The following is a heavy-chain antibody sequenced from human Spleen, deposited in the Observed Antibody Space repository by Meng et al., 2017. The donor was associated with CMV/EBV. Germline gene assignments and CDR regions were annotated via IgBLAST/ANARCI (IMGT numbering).Heavy chain of an antibody. Sequence: GSLRLSCAVYGGSFSGYYWRWIRQPPGKGLEWIGEINHSGSTNYNPSLKSRVTISVDTSKNQFSLKLSSVTAEDTALYHCARVGDYDSSGYGGMDVWGQGTTVTVSS. CDR1: GGSFSGYY. D-gene: IGHD3-22*01. CDR3: ARVGDYDSSGYGGMDV. J-gene: IGHJ6*02. CDR2: INHSGST. V-gene: IGHV4-34*01.